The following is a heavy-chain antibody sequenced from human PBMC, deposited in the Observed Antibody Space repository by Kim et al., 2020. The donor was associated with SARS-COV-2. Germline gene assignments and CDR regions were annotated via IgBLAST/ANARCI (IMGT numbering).Heavy chain of an antibody. J-gene: IGHJ4*02. CDR2: INHSGST. CDR3: ARPGPPRDY. V-gene: IGHV4-34*01. Sequence: SETLSLTCAVYGGSFSGYYWSWIRQPPGKGLEWIGEINHSGSTNYNPSLKSRVTISVDTSKNQFSLKLSSVTAADTAVYYCARPGPPRDYWGQGTLVTVSS. CDR1: GGSFSGYY.